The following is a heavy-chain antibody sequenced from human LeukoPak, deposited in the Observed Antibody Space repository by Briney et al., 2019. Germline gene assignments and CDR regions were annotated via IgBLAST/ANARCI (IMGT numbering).Heavy chain of an antibody. D-gene: IGHD5-18*01. CDR3: AREGDRGYSYGTFDY. V-gene: IGHV3-23*01. CDR2: ISGSGGST. J-gene: IGHJ4*02. CDR1: GFTFSSYA. Sequence: GGSLRLSCAASGFTFSSYAMSWVRQAPGKGLEWVSAISGSGGSTYYADSVKGRFTISRDNSKNTLYLQMNSLRAEDTAVYYCAREGDRGYSYGTFDYWGQGTLVTVSS.